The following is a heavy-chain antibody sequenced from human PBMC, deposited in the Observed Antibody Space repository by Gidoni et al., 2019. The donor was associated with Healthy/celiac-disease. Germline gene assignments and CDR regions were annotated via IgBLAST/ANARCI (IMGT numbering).Heavy chain of an antibody. V-gene: IGHV3-53*01. D-gene: IGHD3-22*01. CDR3: ARDQDYYDSSGYPGDAFDI. J-gene: IGHJ3*02. CDR1: GFTVSSNY. CDR2: IYSGGST. Sequence: EVQLVESGGGLIQPGGYLRLSCAASGFTVSSNYRSWVRQAPGKGREWVTVIYSGGSTDYADSVKGRFTISRDNSKNTLYLQMNSLRAEDTAVYYCARDQDYYDSSGYPGDAFDIWGQGTMVTVSS.